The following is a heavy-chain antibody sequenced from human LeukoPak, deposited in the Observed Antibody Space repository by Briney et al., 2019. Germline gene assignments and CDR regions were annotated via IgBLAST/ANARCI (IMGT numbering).Heavy chain of an antibody. J-gene: IGHJ4*02. CDR2: TYYRSKWYN. V-gene: IGHV6-1*01. D-gene: IGHD7-27*01. CDR1: GDSVSSDNTA. Sequence: SQTLSLTCAISGDSVSSDNTAWNWIRQSPSRGLEWLGRTYYRSKWYNNYAVSVRSRITINPDTSKNQFYLQLNSVTPEDTALYYCARGTWGSTYYFDYWGQGTLVTVSS. CDR3: ARGTWGSTYYFDY.